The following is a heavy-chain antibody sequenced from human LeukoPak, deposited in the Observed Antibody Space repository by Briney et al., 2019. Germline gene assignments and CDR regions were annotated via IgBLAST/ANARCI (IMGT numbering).Heavy chain of an antibody. V-gene: IGHV4-4*09. Sequence: PSETLSLTCTVSGGSISSYYWSWIRQPPGKGLEWIGYIYTSGSTNYNPSLKSRITISVDTSKNQFSLKLSSVTAADTAVYYCARHDAGIAARPFDNWGQGTLVTVSS. D-gene: IGHD6-6*01. CDR3: ARHDAGIAARPFDN. J-gene: IGHJ4*02. CDR2: IYTSGST. CDR1: GGSISSYY.